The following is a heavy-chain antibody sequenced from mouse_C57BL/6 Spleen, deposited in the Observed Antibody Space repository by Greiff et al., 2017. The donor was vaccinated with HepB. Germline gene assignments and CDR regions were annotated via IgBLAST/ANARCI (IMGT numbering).Heavy chain of an antibody. D-gene: IGHD4-1*01. CDR1: GYSFTSYY. CDR3: ARMEVTGTFAY. J-gene: IGHJ3*01. CDR2: IYPGSGNT. Sequence: QVQLKESGPELVKPGASVKISCKASGYSFTSYYIHWVKQRPGQGLEWIGWIYPGSGNTKYNEKFKGKATLTADTSSSTAYMQLSSLTSEDSAVYYCARMEVTGTFAYWGQGTLVTVSA. V-gene: IGHV1-66*01.